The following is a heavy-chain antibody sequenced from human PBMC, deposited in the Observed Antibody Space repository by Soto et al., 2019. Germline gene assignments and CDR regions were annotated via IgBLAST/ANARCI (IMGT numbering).Heavy chain of an antibody. J-gene: IGHJ5*02. CDR2: ISLYSDGT. CDR1: GYTFSNYG. D-gene: IGHD2-2*01. CDR3: ARVVPGAEAWFGP. V-gene: IGHV1-18*01. Sequence: ASVKVSCKTSGYTFSNYGITWVRQAPGQPLKWLGWISLYSDGTNYAQKFQGRVSMTTDTSTTTAYMELRSLRSDDTAVYYCARVVPGAEAWFGPWGQGTLVTVSS.